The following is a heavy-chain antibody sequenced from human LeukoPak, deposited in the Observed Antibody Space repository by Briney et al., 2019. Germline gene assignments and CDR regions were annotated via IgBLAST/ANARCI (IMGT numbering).Heavy chain of an antibody. J-gene: IGHJ4*02. CDR2: INPNSGGT. CDR1: GYTFTGYY. V-gene: IGHV1-2*06. CDR3: ARSGDRIAARQKVDY. Sequence: GASVKVSCKASGYTFTGYYMHWVRQAPGQGLEWMGRINPNSGGTNYAQKFQGRVTMTRDTSISTAYMELSRLRSDDTAVYCCARSGDRIAARQKVDYWGQGTLVTVSS. D-gene: IGHD6-6*01.